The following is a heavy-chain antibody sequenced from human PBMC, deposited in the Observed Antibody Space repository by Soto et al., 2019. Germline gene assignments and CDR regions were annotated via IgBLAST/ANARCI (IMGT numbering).Heavy chain of an antibody. J-gene: IGHJ5*02. CDR3: ARVPDR. Sequence: TSETLSLTCAVSGGSISSGGYSWRWIRQPPGKGLEWIGYIYHSGSTYYNPSLKSRVTISVDRSKNQFSLKLSSVTPADTAVYYCARVPDRWGQGTLVPVSS. CDR1: GGSISSGGYS. V-gene: IGHV4-30-2*01. CDR2: IYHSGST.